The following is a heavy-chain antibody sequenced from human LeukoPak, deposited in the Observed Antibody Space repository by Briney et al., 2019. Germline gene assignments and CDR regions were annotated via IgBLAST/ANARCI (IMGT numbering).Heavy chain of an antibody. V-gene: IGHV5-51*01. J-gene: IGHJ6*03. CDR1: GYSLTSYW. Sequence: GESLKISCKGSGYSLTSYWIGWVRQMPGKGLEWMGIIYPGDSDTRYSPSFQGQVTISADKSISTAYLQWSSLKASDTAMYYCARSPGIAASHMDVWGKGTTVTVSS. CDR3: ARSPGIAASHMDV. D-gene: IGHD6-13*01. CDR2: IYPGDSDT.